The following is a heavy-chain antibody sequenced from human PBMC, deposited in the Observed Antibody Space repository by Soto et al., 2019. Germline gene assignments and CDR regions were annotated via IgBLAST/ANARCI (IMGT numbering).Heavy chain of an antibody. CDR2: MNPNSGNT. Sequence: QVQLVQSGAEVKKPGASVKVSCKASGYTFTSYDINWVRQATGQGLEWMGWMNPNSGNTGYAQKFQGRVTMTRNTSISTAYMELSSLRSDDTAVYYCARRCSGGSCYQAGGYYMDVWGKGTTVTVSS. J-gene: IGHJ6*03. V-gene: IGHV1-8*01. CDR3: ARRCSGGSCYQAGGYYMDV. CDR1: GYTFTSYD. D-gene: IGHD2-15*01.